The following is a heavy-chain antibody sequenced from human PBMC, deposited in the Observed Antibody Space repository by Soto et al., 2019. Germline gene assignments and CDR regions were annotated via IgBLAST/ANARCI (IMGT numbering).Heavy chain of an antibody. J-gene: IGHJ4*02. CDR2: ISASGGST. CDR1: GFTFTNYA. CDR3: AKGYCSGGRCYIFDY. D-gene: IGHD2-15*01. Sequence: PVGSLRLSCAASGFTFTNYATSWVRQAPVKGLEWVSSISASGGSTYYADSVKGRFTISRDNSKNTLYLQMSSLRAEDTAVYYCAKGYCSGGRCYIFDYWGQGTLVTVSS. V-gene: IGHV3-23*01.